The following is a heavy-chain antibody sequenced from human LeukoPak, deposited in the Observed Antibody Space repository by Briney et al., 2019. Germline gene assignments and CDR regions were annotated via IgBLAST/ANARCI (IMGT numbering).Heavy chain of an antibody. V-gene: IGHV1-69*04. D-gene: IGHD3-10*02. CDR1: GYTFTSYG. Sequence: ASMKVSCKASGYTFTSYGISWVRQAPGQGLEWMGRIIPILGIANYAQKFQGRVTVTADKSTSTAYMELSSLRSEDTAVYYCARWNVRAVIWGQGTMVTVSS. CDR3: ARWNVRAVI. J-gene: IGHJ3*02. CDR2: IIPILGIA.